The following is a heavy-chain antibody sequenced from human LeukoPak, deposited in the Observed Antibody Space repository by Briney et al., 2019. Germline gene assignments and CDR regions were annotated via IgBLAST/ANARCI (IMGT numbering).Heavy chain of an antibody. CDR2: ISYDGSIK. CDR1: GFTFSTYA. V-gene: IGHV3-30-3*01. Sequence: PGGSLRLSCSASGFTFSTYAIHWVRQAPGKGLEWVAVISYDGSIKYYADSVKGRFTISRDNSKITLYLQMNSLRAEDTAVYYCARTSRATVTHPPFDSWGQGTLVTVSS. J-gene: IGHJ4*02. D-gene: IGHD4-17*01. CDR3: ARTSRATVTHPPFDS.